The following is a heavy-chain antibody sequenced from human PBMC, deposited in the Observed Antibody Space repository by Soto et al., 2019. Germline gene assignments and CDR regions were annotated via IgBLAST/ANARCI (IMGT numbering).Heavy chain of an antibody. D-gene: IGHD3-16*01. V-gene: IGHV3-21*01. CDR3: ARSGGNYYYYYMDV. Sequence: GGSLRLSCAASGFTFSSYSMNWVRQAPGKGLEWVSSISSSSSYIYYADSVKGRFTISRDNAKNSLYLQMNSLRAEDTAVYYCARSGGNYYYYYMDVWGKGTTVTVSS. CDR2: ISSSSSYI. J-gene: IGHJ6*03. CDR1: GFTFSSYS.